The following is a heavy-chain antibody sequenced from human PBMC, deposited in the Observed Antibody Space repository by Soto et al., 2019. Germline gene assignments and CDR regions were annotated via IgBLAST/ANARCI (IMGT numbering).Heavy chain of an antibody. CDR2: ILNDGSNR. CDR1: EFTFSNYG. D-gene: IGHD3-10*01. V-gene: IGHV3-33*01. J-gene: IGHJ6*02. Sequence: QVQLVESGGGVVQPGRSLRLSCAASEFTFSNYGMHWVRQAPGKGLEWVAVILNDGSNRYHADSVKDRFTISRENSKNTLYLQMNSLRAEDTAVYYCARDDEYSGNGMDVWGPGTTVTVS. CDR3: ARDDEYSGNGMDV.